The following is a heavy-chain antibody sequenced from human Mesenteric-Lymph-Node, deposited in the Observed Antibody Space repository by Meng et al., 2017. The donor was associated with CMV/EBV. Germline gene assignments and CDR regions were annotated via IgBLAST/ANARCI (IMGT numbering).Heavy chain of an antibody. V-gene: IGHV4-39*07. Sequence: SETLSLTCTVSGGSISSSSYYWGWIRQPPGKGLEWIGSIYYSGSTYYNPSLKSRVTISVDTSKNQFSLKLSSVTAADTAVYYCARRGRNLGKWWFDPWGQGTLVTVSS. CDR1: GGSISSSSYY. CDR2: IYYSGST. D-gene: IGHD2-15*01. J-gene: IGHJ5*02. CDR3: ARRGRNLGKWWFDP.